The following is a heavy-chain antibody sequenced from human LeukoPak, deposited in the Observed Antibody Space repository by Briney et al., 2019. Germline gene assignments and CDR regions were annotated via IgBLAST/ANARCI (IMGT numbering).Heavy chain of an antibody. CDR3: AGDSYGLNY. J-gene: IGHJ4*02. CDR2: ISGSGSTI. D-gene: IGHD3-10*01. V-gene: IGHV3-48*03. Sequence: PEGSLRLSCAASGFTFSSYEMNWVRQAPGKGLEWVSFISGSGSTIYYADSVKGRFTISRDNAKNSLYLQMNSLRAEDTAVYYCAGDSYGLNYWGPGTLVTVSS. CDR1: GFTFSSYE.